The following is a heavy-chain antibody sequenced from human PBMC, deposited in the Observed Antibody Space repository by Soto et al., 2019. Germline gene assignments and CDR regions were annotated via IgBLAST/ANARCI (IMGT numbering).Heavy chain of an antibody. V-gene: IGHV1-8*01. Sequence: GPVKVSCKASGYTFTSYDINWVRQATGQGLEWMGWMNPNSGNTGYAQKFQGRVTMTRNTSISTAYMELSSLRSEDTAVYYCARVGYCSGGSCYSFRDYNWFDPWGQGTLVTVSS. D-gene: IGHD2-15*01. CDR1: GYTFTSYD. CDR2: MNPNSGNT. CDR3: ARVGYCSGGSCYSFRDYNWFDP. J-gene: IGHJ5*02.